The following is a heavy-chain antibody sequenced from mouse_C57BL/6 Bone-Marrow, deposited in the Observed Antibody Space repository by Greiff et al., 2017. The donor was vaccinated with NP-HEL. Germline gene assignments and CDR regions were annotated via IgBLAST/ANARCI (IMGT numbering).Heavy chain of an antibody. CDR2: INPNNGGT. CDR1: GYTFTDYY. CDR3: ARRAYYSNFAY. J-gene: IGHJ3*01. Sequence: EVQLQQSGPELVKPGASVKISCKASGYTFTDYYMNWVEQSHGKSLEWIGDINPNNGGTSYNQKFKGKATLTVDKSSSTAYMELRSLTSEDSAVYYCARRAYYSNFAYWGQGTLVTVSA. D-gene: IGHD2-5*01. V-gene: IGHV1-26*01.